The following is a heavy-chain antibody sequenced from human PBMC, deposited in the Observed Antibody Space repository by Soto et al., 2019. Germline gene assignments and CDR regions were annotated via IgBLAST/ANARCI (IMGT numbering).Heavy chain of an antibody. Sequence: KTGGSLRLSCTASGFTFGDYAMSWFRQAPGKGLEWVGFIRSKAYGGTTEYAASVKGRFTISRDDSKSIAYLQMNSLKTEDTAVYYFTRVRRITMVRGVFNYYYYMDVWGKGTTVTVSS. CDR1: GFTFGDYA. J-gene: IGHJ6*03. CDR3: TRVRRITMVRGVFNYYYYMDV. D-gene: IGHD3-10*01. CDR2: IRSKAYGGTT. V-gene: IGHV3-49*05.